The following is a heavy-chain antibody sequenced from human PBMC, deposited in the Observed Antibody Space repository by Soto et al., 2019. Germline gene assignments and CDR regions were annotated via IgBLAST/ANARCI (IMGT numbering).Heavy chain of an antibody. CDR3: ARDGGAAPFDN. D-gene: IGHD2-15*01. V-gene: IGHV3-74*01. CDR2: INNDGSST. CDR1: GFTFSNYW. Sequence: EVQLVESGGGLVQPGGSLRLSCAASGFTFSNYWMHWVRQAPGKGLVWVAHINNDGSSTNYADSVKGRFTISRDNAENMLYLQMNSLRAEDTAVYYCARDGGAAPFDNWGQGTLVTVSS. J-gene: IGHJ4*02.